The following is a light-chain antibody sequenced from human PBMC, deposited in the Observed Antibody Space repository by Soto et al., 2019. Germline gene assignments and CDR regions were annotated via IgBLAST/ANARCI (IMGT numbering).Light chain of an antibody. J-gene: IGKJ3*01. V-gene: IGKV3-15*01. Sequence: EIVMTQSPATLSLSPGERATLSCRASQSVSSNLAWYQQKPGQAPRLLIYGASPRATGIPARFSGSGSGTEFTLPISSLQSEDFAVYYCQQYNNWPFTFGPGTKVDIK. CDR3: QQYNNWPFT. CDR2: GAS. CDR1: QSVSSN.